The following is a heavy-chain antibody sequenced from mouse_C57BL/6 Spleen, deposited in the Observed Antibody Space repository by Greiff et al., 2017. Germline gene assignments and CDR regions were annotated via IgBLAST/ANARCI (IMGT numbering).Heavy chain of an antibody. CDR3: ARVGVVVPHAMDY. V-gene: IGHV1-76*01. J-gene: IGHJ4*01. CDR2: IYPGSGNT. CDR1: GYTFTDYY. D-gene: IGHD1-1*01. Sequence: VKLMESGAELVRPGASVKLSCKASGYTFTDYYINWVKQRPGQGLEWIARIYPGSGNTYYNEKFKGKATLTAEKSSSTAYMQLSSLTSEDSAVYFCARVGVVVPHAMDYWGQGTSVTVSS.